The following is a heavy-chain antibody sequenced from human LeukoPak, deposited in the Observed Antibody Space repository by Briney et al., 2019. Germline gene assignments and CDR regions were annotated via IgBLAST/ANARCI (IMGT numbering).Heavy chain of an antibody. CDR1: GFTFSSYW. CDR2: INQDGSVK. J-gene: IGHJ4*02. D-gene: IGHD6-13*01. V-gene: IGHV3-7*01. Sequence: GGSLRLSCAASGFTFSSYWMTWVRQTPGKGLEFVANINQDGSVKNYVGSVKGRFTISRDNAKNSLYLQMNSLRADDTAIYYCARDPGSSSFDYWGQGTLVTVSS. CDR3: ARDPGSSSFDY.